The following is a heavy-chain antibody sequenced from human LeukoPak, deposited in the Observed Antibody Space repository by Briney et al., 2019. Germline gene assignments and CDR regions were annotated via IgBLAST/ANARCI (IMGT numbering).Heavy chain of an antibody. CDR1: AGSISNYY. J-gene: IGHJ4*02. CDR2: IYSSGST. Sequence: PSETLSLTCTVSAGSISNYYWSWIRQPPGKGLEWIGYIYSSGSTNYNPSLKSRVTISVDKSKNQFSLKLSSVTAADTAVYYCARARYCSGGSCYGFDYWGQGTLVTVSS. D-gene: IGHD2-15*01. V-gene: IGHV4-59*12. CDR3: ARARYCSGGSCYGFDY.